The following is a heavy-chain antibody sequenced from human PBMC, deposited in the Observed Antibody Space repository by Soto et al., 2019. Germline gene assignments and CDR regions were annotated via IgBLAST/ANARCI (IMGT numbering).Heavy chain of an antibody. V-gene: IGHV4-34*01. J-gene: IGHJ5*02. D-gene: IGHD3-3*01. Sequence: PSETLSLTCAVYAGSFSGYYWSWIRQPPGKGLEWIGEINHSGSTNYNPSLKSRVTISVDTSKNQFSLKLSSVTAADTAVYYCARAGDFWSGYPLDNWFDHWGQGTLVTVSS. CDR2: INHSGST. CDR1: AGSFSGYY. CDR3: ARAGDFWSGYPLDNWFDH.